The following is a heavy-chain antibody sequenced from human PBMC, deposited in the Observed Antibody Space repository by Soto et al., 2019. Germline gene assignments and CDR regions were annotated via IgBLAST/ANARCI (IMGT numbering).Heavy chain of an antibody. J-gene: IGHJ4*02. CDR3: ARQGGSLGVAYYDY. CDR2: ISADGTYT. CDR1: GFTFSTYA. Sequence: QVQLVESGGGVVQPGESLRLSCAASGFTFSTYAMHWVRQTPGKGLEWVAAISADGTYTNHVDSVKGRLTISRDNSKNTRNLQRISLRPDDTAVYKGARQGGSLGVAYYDYWGQGYLVSVPS. D-gene: IGHD2-15*01. V-gene: IGHV3-30*03.